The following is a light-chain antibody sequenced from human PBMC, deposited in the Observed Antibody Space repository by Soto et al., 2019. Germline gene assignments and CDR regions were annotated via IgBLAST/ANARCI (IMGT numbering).Light chain of an antibody. V-gene: IGLV2-14*01. CDR1: SSDIGVYNH. CDR2: EVS. CDR3: TLFTSRSTLV. Sequence: QSALTQPASVSGSPGQSITISCTGTSSDIGVYNHVSWYQQHPGKVPKLMIFEVSNRPSGVSTRFSASKSGNTASLTISGLQAEDEANYYCTLFTSRSTLVFGTGTKV. J-gene: IGLJ1*01.